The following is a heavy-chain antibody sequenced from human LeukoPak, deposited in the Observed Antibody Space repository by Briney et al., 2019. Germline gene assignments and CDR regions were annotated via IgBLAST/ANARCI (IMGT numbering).Heavy chain of an antibody. CDR1: GFTFSSYG. J-gene: IGHJ4*02. D-gene: IGHD5-18*01. Sequence: GRSLRLSCAASGFTFSSYGMHWVRQAPGKGLEWVAVISYDGSNKYYADSVKGRFTISRDNSKNTLYLQMNSLRAEDTAVYYCAPGRGDTAMGSLDYWGQGTLVTVSS. CDR2: ISYDGSNK. V-gene: IGHV3-30*03. CDR3: APGRGDTAMGSLDY.